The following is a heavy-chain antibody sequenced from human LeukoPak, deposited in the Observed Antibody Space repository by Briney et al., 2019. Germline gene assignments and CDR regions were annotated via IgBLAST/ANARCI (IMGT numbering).Heavy chain of an antibody. CDR2: ISGNGGTK. Sequence: GGSLRLSCAASVFTFSNYYISWIRQAPGKGLEWVSYISGNGGTKYDADSVKGRFIMTRDSAKKSVYLQMTSLRVEDTAVYYCGRGIPVDYWGQGTAGHRLL. V-gene: IGHV3-11*01. J-gene: IGHJ4*02. CDR1: VFTFSNYY. CDR3: GRGIPVDY.